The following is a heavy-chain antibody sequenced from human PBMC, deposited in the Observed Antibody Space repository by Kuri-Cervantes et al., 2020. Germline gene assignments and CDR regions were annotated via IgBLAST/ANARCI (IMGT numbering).Heavy chain of an antibody. D-gene: IGHD6-19*01. CDR1: GYTFTSYG. CDR2: NSAYNGDT. V-gene: IGHV1-18*01. CDR3: ARARWEQWLPASYYYYYMDV. J-gene: IGHJ6*03. Sequence: ASVKVSCKASGYTFTSYGISWVRQAPGQGLEWMGWNSAYNGDTNYAQKLQGRVTMTTDTSTSTAYMELRSLRSDDKAVYYCARARWEQWLPASYYYYYMDVWGKGTTVTVSS.